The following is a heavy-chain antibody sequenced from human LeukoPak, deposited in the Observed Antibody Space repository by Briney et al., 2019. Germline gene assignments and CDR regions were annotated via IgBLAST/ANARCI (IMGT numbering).Heavy chain of an antibody. CDR1: GFTFSSYE. Sequence: GGSLRLSCAASGFTFSSYEMNWVRQAPGKGLGWVSYISDSGSTIYYADSLKGRLTISRDNSKNTLYLQMSSLRAEDTAVYYCAREGPAGLTYAFDIWGQGTMVTVSS. V-gene: IGHV3-48*03. CDR2: ISDSGSTI. J-gene: IGHJ3*02. D-gene: IGHD3-9*01. CDR3: AREGPAGLTYAFDI.